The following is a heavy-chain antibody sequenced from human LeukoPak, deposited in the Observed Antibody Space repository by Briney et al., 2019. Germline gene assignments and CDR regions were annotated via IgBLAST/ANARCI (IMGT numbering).Heavy chain of an antibody. Sequence: ASVKVSCKACAYTFTSYYIHWVRQAPGQELEWLGLINPTDDSTSYAQKFRGRVTVTRDTSTSTVYMELSSLRSEDTAVYYCAREGDGYKKFDYWAQGILVTVSS. V-gene: IGHV1-46*01. D-gene: IGHD5-24*01. J-gene: IGHJ4*02. CDR1: AYTFTSYY. CDR2: INPTDDST. CDR3: AREGDGYKKFDY.